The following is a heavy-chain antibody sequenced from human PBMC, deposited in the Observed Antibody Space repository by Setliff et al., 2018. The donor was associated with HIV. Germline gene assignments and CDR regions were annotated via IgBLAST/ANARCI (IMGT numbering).Heavy chain of an antibody. CDR1: GGSIRSSNYY. CDR3: ARHATYYNFFES. Sequence: PSETLSLTCTVSGGSIRSSNYYWAWIRQTPGKGLEWIASIDDRGSTHHSPSLKSRVTMAVDTPKNQFSLNLTSVTAADRAIYYCARHATYYNFFESWGQGTLVTVS. CDR2: IDDRGST. V-gene: IGHV4-39*01. J-gene: IGHJ5*01. D-gene: IGHD3-10*01.